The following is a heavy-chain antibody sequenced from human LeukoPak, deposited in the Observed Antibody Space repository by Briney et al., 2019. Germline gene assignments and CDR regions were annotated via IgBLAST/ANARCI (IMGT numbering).Heavy chain of an antibody. Sequence: GESLQISCKGSGYSFTNFWIGWVRQQPGKGLEWMGIIYPDDSDTRYSPSFQGQVTISADKSISTAYLSLKASDTAMYYCARVASKNGLDYWGQGTLVTVSS. CDR2: IYPDDSDT. CDR1: GYSFTNFW. CDR3: ARVASKNGLDY. J-gene: IGHJ4*02. V-gene: IGHV5-51*01. D-gene: IGHD2-2*01.